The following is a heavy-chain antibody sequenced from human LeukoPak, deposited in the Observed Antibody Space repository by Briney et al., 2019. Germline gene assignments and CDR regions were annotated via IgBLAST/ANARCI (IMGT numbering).Heavy chain of an antibody. V-gene: IGHV3-66*01. D-gene: IGHD6-19*01. CDR3: ARSSTGYSSGWYGDY. J-gene: IGHJ4*02. CDR2: IYSGGST. Sequence: GGSLRLSCAASGFTVSSNYMSWVRQAPGKGLEWVSVIYSGGSTYYADPVKGRFTIPRDNSKNTLYLQMNSLRAEDTAVYYCARSSTGYSSGWYGDYWGQGTLVTVSS. CDR1: GFTVSSNY.